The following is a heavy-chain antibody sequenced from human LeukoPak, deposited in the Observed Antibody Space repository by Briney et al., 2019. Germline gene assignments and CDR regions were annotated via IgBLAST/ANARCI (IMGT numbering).Heavy chain of an antibody. J-gene: IGHJ4*02. CDR2: ITVSGDTT. CDR1: GFSASSYG. Sequence: GGSLRLSCAVSGFSASSYGMSWVRQAPGKGLEWVSAITVSGDTTYYADSVKGRFIISRDNSKNTLYLQMNSLRAEDTAVYYCAQGYSSGWFPYWGQGTLVTVSS. D-gene: IGHD6-19*01. V-gene: IGHV3-23*01. CDR3: AQGYSSGWFPY.